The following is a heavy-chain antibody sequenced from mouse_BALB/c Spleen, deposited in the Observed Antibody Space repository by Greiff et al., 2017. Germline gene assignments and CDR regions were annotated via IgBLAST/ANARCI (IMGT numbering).Heavy chain of an antibody. CDR2: INPYNDGT. J-gene: IGHJ4*01. Sequence: EVQLQQSGPELVKPGASVKMSCKASGYTFTSYVMHWVKQKPGQGLEWIGYINPYNDGTKYNEKFKGKATLTSDKSSSTAYMELSSLTSEDSAVYYCAMAYGNYAMDYWGQGTSVTVSS. CDR1: GYTFTSYV. CDR3: AMAYGNYAMDY. V-gene: IGHV1-14*01. D-gene: IGHD2-1*01.